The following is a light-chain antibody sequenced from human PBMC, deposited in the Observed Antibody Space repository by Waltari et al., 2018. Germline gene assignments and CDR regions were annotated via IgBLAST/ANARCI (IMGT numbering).Light chain of an antibody. Sequence: QAVLTQPASLSASPGASASLTCTLRSGIHVDPYKIYWYQQKPGSPPQFLLNYRSDSDKEQGSGVPSRFSASKDASANAGILLISGLQSEDEADYYCLIWHSSTYVFGAGTKVTVL. J-gene: IGLJ1*01. CDR2: YRSDSDK. CDR1: SGIHVDPYK. V-gene: IGLV5-45*01. CDR3: LIWHSSTYV.